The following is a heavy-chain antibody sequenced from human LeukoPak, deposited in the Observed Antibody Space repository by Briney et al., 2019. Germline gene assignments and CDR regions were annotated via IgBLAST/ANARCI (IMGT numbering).Heavy chain of an antibody. CDR1: GGTLSYYG. CDR2: IIPASGTT. Sequence: ASVKVSCKASGGTLSYYGLSWVRQAPGQELEWMGGIIPASGTTNYAERFQGRVTILTDESTTTVYMELSSLKSEDTAIYYCAKGSRDPTFWWYFDLWGRGTLVTVSS. D-gene: IGHD2/OR15-2a*01. J-gene: IGHJ2*01. CDR3: AKGSRDPTFWWYFDL. V-gene: IGHV1-69*05.